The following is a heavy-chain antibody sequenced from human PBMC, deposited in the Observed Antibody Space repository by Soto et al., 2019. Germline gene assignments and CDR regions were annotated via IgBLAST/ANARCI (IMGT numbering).Heavy chain of an antibody. J-gene: IGHJ6*02. D-gene: IGHD3-16*01. CDR2: VSYDGSRQ. CDR3: ARGGLDYGNEYNYYGMDV. Sequence: QVHLVESGGGVAQPGRSLRLSCAASGFTFSTYAVHWVRQAPGKGLEWVAVVSYDGSRQYYPDSVKGRFTISRDNSKNTLSLQMNSLRPEDTAVYYCARGGLDYGNEYNYYGMDVWGHGTTVTVSS. V-gene: IGHV3-30-3*01. CDR1: GFTFSTYA.